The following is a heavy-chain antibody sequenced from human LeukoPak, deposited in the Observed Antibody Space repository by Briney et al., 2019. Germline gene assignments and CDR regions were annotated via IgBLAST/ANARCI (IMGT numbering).Heavy chain of an antibody. CDR3: AKARSGGSWIFDI. V-gene: IGHV3-30*02. J-gene: IGHJ3*02. CDR2: IPSDGNNK. Sequence: PGGSLRLSCAASGFTLTTYGVHWVRQAPGQGLEWVAFIPSDGNNKQYAESVKGRVTIFRDNSKNTLYLQMNSLVTEDTAVYYCAKARSGGSWIFDIWGQGTMVIVSS. CDR1: GFTLTTYG. D-gene: IGHD2-15*01.